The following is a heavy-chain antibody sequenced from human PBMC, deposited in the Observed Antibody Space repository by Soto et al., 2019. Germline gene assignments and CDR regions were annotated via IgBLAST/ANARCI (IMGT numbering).Heavy chain of an antibody. CDR1: GGTFSSYT. D-gene: IGHD6-6*01. V-gene: IGHV1-69*02. CDR3: ARREYSSSFPGFRDYYYYMDV. J-gene: IGHJ6*03. Sequence: GASVKVSCKASGGTFSSYTISWVRQAPGQGLEWMGRIIPILGIANYAQKFQGRVTITADKSTSTAYMELSSLRSEDTAVYYCARREYSSSFPGFRDYYYYMDVWGKGTTVTVSS. CDR2: IIPILGIA.